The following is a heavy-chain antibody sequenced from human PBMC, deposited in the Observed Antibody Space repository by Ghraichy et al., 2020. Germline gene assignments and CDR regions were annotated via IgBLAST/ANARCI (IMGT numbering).Heavy chain of an antibody. CDR2: ISGSGGSP. V-gene: IGHV3-23*01. J-gene: IGHJ4*02. CDR1: GFTFSSYA. Sequence: GGSLRLSCAASGFTFSSYAMSWVRQAPGKGLEWVSAISGSGGSPYSADPVKGRFTISRGNSKTTLYLQMNSLRAEDTAVYYCARGRYSLRKLAVAGTHGNPGTGAYYFDYWGQGTLVTVSS. CDR3: ARGRYSLRKLAVAGTHGNPGTGAYYFDY. D-gene: IGHD6-19*01.